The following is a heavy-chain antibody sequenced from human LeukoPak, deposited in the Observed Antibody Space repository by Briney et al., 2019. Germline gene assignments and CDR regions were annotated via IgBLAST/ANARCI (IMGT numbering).Heavy chain of an antibody. J-gene: IGHJ4*02. V-gene: IGHV4-59*01. CDR2: IYYSGST. Sequence: SETLSLTCTVSGGSISSYYWSWIRQPPGKGLEWIGYIYYSGSTNYNPSLKSRVTMSVDTSKNQFSLKLSSVTAADTAVYYCARGDSGPNFDYWGQGTLVTVSS. CDR3: ARGDSGPNFDY. CDR1: GGSISSYY. D-gene: IGHD1-26*01.